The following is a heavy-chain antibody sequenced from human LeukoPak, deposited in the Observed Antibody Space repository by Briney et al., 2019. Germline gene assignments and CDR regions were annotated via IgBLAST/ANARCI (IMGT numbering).Heavy chain of an antibody. D-gene: IGHD2-2*01. V-gene: IGHV3-30*04. CDR1: TFTFSNSV. CDR2: ISIDGNGK. Sequence: GGSLRLSCGPSTFTFSNSVMHWVRQAPGKGLEWVSGISIDGNGKYYVDSVRGRITISRDNSKNTLYLEMNSLSAEDTAVYYCAKEVRTSGRAGIFGYWGQGTLVTVSS. J-gene: IGHJ4*02. CDR3: AKEVRTSGRAGIFGY.